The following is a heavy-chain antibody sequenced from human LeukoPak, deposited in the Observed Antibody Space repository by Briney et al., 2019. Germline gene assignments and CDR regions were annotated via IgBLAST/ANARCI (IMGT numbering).Heavy chain of an antibody. V-gene: IGHV1-8*01. J-gene: IGHJ5*02. CDR1: GYTVTSYD. CDR2: TNPNSGNT. CDR3: AREEEGSGWVTNFDP. Sequence: ASAKVSCKASGYTVTSYDINGVRQATGQWLEWMGCTNPNSGNTGYAQKFQGRVTMTRNTSISTAYMELSSLRSEDTAVYYCAREEEGSGWVTNFDPWGQGTLVTVSS. D-gene: IGHD6-19*01.